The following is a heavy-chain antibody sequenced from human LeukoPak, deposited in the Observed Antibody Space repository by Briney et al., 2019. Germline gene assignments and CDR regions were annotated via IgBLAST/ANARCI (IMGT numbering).Heavy chain of an antibody. CDR3: AKRHYYVSGVRFDP. CDR2: ISGSGGST. J-gene: IGHJ5*02. D-gene: IGHD3-10*01. Sequence: GGSLRLSCAASGFTFSSYAMSWVRQAPGKGLEWVSGISGSGGSTYYADAVKGRFTISRDNDKNTLYVQMNSLRVDDTAVYYCAKRHYYVSGVRFDPWGQGTLVTVSS. CDR1: GFTFSSYA. V-gene: IGHV3-23*01.